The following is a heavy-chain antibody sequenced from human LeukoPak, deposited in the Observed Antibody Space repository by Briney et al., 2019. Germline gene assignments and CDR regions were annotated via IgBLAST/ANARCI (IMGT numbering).Heavy chain of an antibody. Sequence: GGSLRLSCTASGFTFSNYNMNWVRQAPGQGLEWVSSISSSSTYIYYADSVRGRFTLSRDDAKNSLSLQMNSLTAEDTAVYYCARDVCSCTNCYFDYWGQGTLVTVSS. CDR1: GFTFSNYN. V-gene: IGHV3-21*01. CDR2: ISSSSTYI. J-gene: IGHJ4*02. CDR3: ARDVCSCTNCYFDY. D-gene: IGHD2-2*01.